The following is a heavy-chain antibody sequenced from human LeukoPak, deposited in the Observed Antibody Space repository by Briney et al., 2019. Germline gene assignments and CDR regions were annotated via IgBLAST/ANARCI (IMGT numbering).Heavy chain of an antibody. CDR1: GFTFSTYT. V-gene: IGHV3-23*01. CDR3: AIDPNWGTHS. J-gene: IGHJ4*02. CDR2: IGSSGGGI. D-gene: IGHD7-27*01. Sequence: GGSLRLSCAASGFTFSTYTMYWVRHPPGKRLEWVSIIGSSGGGIHYADSVKGRFTISRDNSKNALYLQMNSLRVEDTAVYYCAIDPNWGTHSWGQGVLVTVSS.